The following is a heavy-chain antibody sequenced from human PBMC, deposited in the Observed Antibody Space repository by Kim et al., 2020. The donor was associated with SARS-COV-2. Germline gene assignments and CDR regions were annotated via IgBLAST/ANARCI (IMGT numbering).Heavy chain of an antibody. D-gene: IGHD4-17*01. CDR3: TRDLYYGDYGLDY. Sequence: GGSLRLSCTASGFTFGDYAMSWVRQAPGKGLEWVGFIRSKAYGGTTEYAASVKGRFTISRDDSKSIAYLQMNSLKTEDTAVYYCTRDLYYGDYGLDYWGQGTLVTVSS. V-gene: IGHV3-49*04. CDR2: IRSKAYGGTT. J-gene: IGHJ4*02. CDR1: GFTFGDYA.